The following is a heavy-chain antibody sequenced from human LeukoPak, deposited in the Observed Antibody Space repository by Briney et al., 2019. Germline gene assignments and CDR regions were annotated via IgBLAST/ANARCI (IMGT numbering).Heavy chain of an antibody. CDR3: ARDHGGYYYRLGDY. CDR1: GFTFSSYV. V-gene: IGHV3-48*04. Sequence: GALRLTCAASGFTFSSYVMNWVRQAPGKGLEWVSYISSSSDTTYYADSVKGRFTISRDNAKNSLYLQMYSLRAEDTAVYYCARDHGGYYYRLGDYWGQGTLVTVSS. CDR2: ISSSSDTT. D-gene: IGHD3-22*01. J-gene: IGHJ4*02.